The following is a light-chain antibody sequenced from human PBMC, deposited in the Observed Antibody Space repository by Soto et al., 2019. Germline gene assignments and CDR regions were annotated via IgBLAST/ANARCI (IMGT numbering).Light chain of an antibody. Sequence: QPVLTQSPSASASLGASVKLTCTLSSGHSSYGIAWHQQQPEKGPRYLMKVDSDGSHSKGDGIPDRFSGSSSGAERYLTISSLQSEDEADSYCQTWGTGVHVVFGGGTQLTVL. J-gene: IGLJ2*01. CDR3: QTWGTGVHVV. CDR2: VDSDGSH. CDR1: SGHSSYG. V-gene: IGLV4-69*02.